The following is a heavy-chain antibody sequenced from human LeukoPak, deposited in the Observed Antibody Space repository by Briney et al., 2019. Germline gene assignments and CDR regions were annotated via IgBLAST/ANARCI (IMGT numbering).Heavy chain of an antibody. CDR3: ARGLRMGRFDY. D-gene: IGHD2-8*01. J-gene: IGHJ4*02. V-gene: IGHV4-34*01. CDR2: INHSGST. CDR1: GGSFSGYY. Sequence: KPSETLSLTCAVYGGSFSGYYWSWIRQPPGKGLEWIGEINHSGSTNYNPSLKSRVTISVDTSKNQFSLKVSSVTAADTAVYYCARGLRMGRFDYWGQGTLVTVSS.